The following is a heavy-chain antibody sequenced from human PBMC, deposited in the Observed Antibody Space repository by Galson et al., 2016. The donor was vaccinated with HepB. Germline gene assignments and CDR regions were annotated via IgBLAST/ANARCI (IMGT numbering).Heavy chain of an antibody. CDR2: MNVKDGDP. CDR3: ARAYCGGPCSSLPYHYFGLDL. D-gene: IGHD2-21*01. J-gene: IGHJ6*02. V-gene: IGHV1-2*02. CDR1: GYTFSGYY. Sequence: SVKVSCKADGYTFSGYYLHWVRQAPGQGLEWMAWMNVKDGDPDYAQKFKGRVTVARDTAVSTGYMEVSRLTSDDTAVDYCARAYCGGPCSSLPYHYFGLDLWGQGTTVTVSS.